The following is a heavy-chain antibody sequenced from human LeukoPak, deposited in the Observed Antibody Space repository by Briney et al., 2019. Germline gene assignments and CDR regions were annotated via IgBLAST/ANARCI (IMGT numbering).Heavy chain of an antibody. Sequence: GGSLRLSCAASGFTFSSYAMNWVRQAPGKGLEWVSAISGSGGSTYYADSVKGRFTISRDNSKNTLYLQMNSLRAEDTALYYCARVVYDFWSAYDYWGQGTLVTVSA. CDR3: ARVVYDFWSAYDY. CDR2: ISGSGGST. J-gene: IGHJ4*02. V-gene: IGHV3-23*01. D-gene: IGHD3-3*01. CDR1: GFTFSSYA.